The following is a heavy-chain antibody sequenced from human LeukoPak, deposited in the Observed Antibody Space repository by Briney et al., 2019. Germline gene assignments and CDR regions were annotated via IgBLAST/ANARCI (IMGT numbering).Heavy chain of an antibody. CDR1: GFTFSSYA. V-gene: IGHV3-23*01. J-gene: IGHJ4*02. Sequence: GGSLRLSCAASGFTFSSYAMSWVRQAPGKGLEWVSGISDSGGNTYYAASVKGRFTISRDNSKTTLYLQMNSLRGEDTAEYYCAKYLPGGAVSGAFDYWGQGTLVTVSS. CDR2: ISDSGGNT. D-gene: IGHD6-19*01. CDR3: AKYLPGGAVSGAFDY.